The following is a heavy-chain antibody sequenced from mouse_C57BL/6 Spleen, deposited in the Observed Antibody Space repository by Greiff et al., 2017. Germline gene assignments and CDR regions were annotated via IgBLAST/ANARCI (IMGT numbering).Heavy chain of an antibody. J-gene: IGHJ1*03. V-gene: IGHV1-26*01. CDR3: ARGGGYGGGSYWYFDV. CDR1: GYTFTDYY. Sequence: VQLQQSGPELVKPGASVKISCKASGYTFTDYYMNWVKQSPGKSLEWIGDINPNNGGTSYNQKFKGKATLTVDKSSSTAYMELRSLTSEDSAVYYGARGGGYGGGSYWYFDVWGTGTTVTVSS. CDR2: INPNNGGT. D-gene: IGHD2-2*01.